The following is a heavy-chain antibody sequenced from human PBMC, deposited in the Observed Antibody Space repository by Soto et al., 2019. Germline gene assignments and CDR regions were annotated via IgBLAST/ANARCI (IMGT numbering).Heavy chain of an antibody. CDR2: ISYDGSNK. J-gene: IGHJ4*02. Sequence: GGSLRLSCAASGFTFSSYGMHWVRQAPGKGLEWVAVISYDGSNKYYADSVKGRFTISRDNSKNTLYLQMNSLRAEDTAVYYCAKVRAAYYDSSGFDYWGQGTLVTVSS. CDR1: GFTFSSYG. V-gene: IGHV3-30*18. D-gene: IGHD3-22*01. CDR3: AKVRAAYYDSSGFDY.